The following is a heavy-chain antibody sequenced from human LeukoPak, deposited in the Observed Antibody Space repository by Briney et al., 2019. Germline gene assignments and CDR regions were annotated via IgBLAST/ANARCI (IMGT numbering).Heavy chain of an antibody. J-gene: IGHJ4*02. CDR2: IYYSGST. CDR1: GGSISSYY. CDR3: ARTYVAGFDH. D-gene: IGHD2-15*01. Sequence: SETLSLTCTVSGGSISSYYWSWIRQPPGKGLEWIGYIYYSGSTNYNPSLKSRVTISVDTSKNQFSLKLSSVTAADTAVYYCARTYVAGFDHWGQGTLVTVSS. V-gene: IGHV4-59*08.